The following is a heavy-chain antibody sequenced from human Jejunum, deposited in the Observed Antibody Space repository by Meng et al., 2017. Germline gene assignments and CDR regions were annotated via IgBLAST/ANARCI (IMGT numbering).Heavy chain of an antibody. Sequence: VQPREPCPGLVKPSKNLPPTGTVSGGSISTGGYYWSWIRHHPGKGLELIRHINYIGITYYSPSFKSLPTLFAHTSKNQFSLKLTSLTAADTAIYSCARGVYSSRGPYPFDYWGQGTLVTVSS. CDR2: INYIGIT. CDR3: ARGVYSSRGPYPFDY. D-gene: IGHD5-12*01. V-gene: IGHV4-31*01. J-gene: IGHJ4*02. CDR1: GGSISTGGYY.